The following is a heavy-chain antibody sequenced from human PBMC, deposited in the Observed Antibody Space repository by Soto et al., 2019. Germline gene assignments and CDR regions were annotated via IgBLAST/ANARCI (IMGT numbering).Heavy chain of an antibody. CDR2: INAGNGNT. Sequence: ASVKVSCKASGYTFTSYAMHWVRQAPGQRLEWMGWINAGNGNTKYSQKFQGRVTVSRDNSKNTLYLQMNSLRAEDTAVFYCAKERSSGWSFDYWGQGTLVTVS. CDR1: GYTFTSYA. D-gene: IGHD6-19*01. CDR3: AKERSSGWSFDY. V-gene: IGHV1-3*01. J-gene: IGHJ4*02.